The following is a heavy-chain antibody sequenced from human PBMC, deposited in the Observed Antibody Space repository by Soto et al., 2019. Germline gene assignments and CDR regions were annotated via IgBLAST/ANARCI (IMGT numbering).Heavy chain of an antibody. CDR3: ARRRVAARSYYFDY. J-gene: IGHJ4*02. Sequence: QVQLQQWGAGLLKPSETLALNCGVYGESLTGYYWSWIRQPPGKALEWIGEINHSGSMNYIPSLKSRLTISVDTSNNQFSLRLRSVTAADAAVYYCARRRVAARSYYFDYWGQGNLVTVSS. V-gene: IGHV4-34*01. CDR2: INHSGSM. D-gene: IGHD6-6*01. CDR1: GESLTGYY.